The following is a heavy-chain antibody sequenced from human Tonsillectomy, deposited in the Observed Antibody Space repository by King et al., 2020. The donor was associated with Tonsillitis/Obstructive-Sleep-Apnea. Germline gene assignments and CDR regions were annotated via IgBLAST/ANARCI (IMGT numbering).Heavy chain of an antibody. V-gene: IGHV4-34*01. D-gene: IGHD3-3*01. Sequence: VQLQQWGAGLLKPSETLSLTCAVYGGSFSGYYWSWIRQPPGKGLEWIGEIDHSGSTNYNPSLKSRVTISTDTSNTQFSLNLSSVTAADTALYYCAREITTDAFDIWGQGTMVTVSS. J-gene: IGHJ3*02. CDR2: IDHSGST. CDR3: AREITTDAFDI. CDR1: GGSFSGYY.